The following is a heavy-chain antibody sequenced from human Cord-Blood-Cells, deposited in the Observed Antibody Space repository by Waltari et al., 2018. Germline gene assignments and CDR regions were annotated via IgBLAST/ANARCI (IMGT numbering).Heavy chain of an antibody. D-gene: IGHD2-2*01. CDR3: AREYCSSTSCYYYYYYYMDV. CDR1: GYTFTSYA. J-gene: IGHJ6*03. CDR2: LNTNTGNP. V-gene: IGHV7-4-1*02. Sequence: QVQLVQSGSELTKPGASVKVTCKASGYTFTSYAMNWVLQAPGQGLEWLGWLNTNTGNPTYAEGFTGRVVFSLDTSGSTAYPQISSLKAGDTAVYYCAREYCSSTSCYYYYYYYMDVWGKGTTVTVSS.